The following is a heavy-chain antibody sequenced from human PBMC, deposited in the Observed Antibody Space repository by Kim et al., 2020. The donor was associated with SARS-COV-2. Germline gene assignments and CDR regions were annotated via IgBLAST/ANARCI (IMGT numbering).Heavy chain of an antibody. CDR3: ARDNRQSRYYDFWSGYLGYYYYGMDV. J-gene: IGHJ6*02. Sequence: GSLRLSCAASGFTFSSYGMHWVRQAPGKGLEWVAVIWYDGSNKYYADSVKGRFTISRDNSKNTLYLQMNSLRAEDTAVYYCARDNRQSRYYDFWSGYLGYYYYGMDVWGQGTTVTVSS. CDR1: GFTFSSYG. CDR2: IWYDGSNK. V-gene: IGHV3-33*01. D-gene: IGHD3-3*01.